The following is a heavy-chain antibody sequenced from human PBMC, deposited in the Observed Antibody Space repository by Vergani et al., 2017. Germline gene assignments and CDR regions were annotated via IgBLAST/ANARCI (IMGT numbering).Heavy chain of an antibody. D-gene: IGHD6-19*01. CDR2: INWNGGST. Sequence: EVKLVESGGGVVRPGGSLRLSCAASGFPFDDYGMSWVRQAPGKGLEWVSGINWNGGSTGYAASVKGRFTISRDNAKNSLYLQMNSLRAEDTALYYCARDGLQWLVRTDHFDYWGQGTLVTVSS. V-gene: IGHV3-20*04. CDR1: GFPFDDYG. CDR3: ARDGLQWLVRTDHFDY. J-gene: IGHJ4*02.